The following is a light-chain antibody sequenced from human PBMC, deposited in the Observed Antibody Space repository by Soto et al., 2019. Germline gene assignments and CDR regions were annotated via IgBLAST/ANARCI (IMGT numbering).Light chain of an antibody. Sequence: IVTTQSPATLSVSPGERATLSCRASQSVSSNLAWYQQKPGQAPRLLIYDASTGATGIPARFSGSGSGTDFTLTISRLEPEDFAVYYCQQYGSSPLFTFGPGTKVDIK. V-gene: IGKV3-15*01. CDR3: QQYGSSPLFT. J-gene: IGKJ3*01. CDR1: QSVSSN. CDR2: DAS.